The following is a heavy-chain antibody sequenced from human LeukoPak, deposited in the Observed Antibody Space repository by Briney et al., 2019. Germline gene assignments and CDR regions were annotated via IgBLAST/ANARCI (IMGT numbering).Heavy chain of an antibody. D-gene: IGHD3-22*01. J-gene: IGHJ4*02. CDR3: ARGSTYYDSSGQVPFDY. V-gene: IGHV3-48*01. CDR1: GFTFSTYS. Sequence: GGSLRLSCAASGFTFSTYSMNWVRQAPGKGLEWVSYISSSSSTIYYADSVKGRFTISRDNAKNSLYLQMNSLRAGDTAVYYCARGSTYYDSSGQVPFDYWGQGTLVTVSS. CDR2: ISSSSSTI.